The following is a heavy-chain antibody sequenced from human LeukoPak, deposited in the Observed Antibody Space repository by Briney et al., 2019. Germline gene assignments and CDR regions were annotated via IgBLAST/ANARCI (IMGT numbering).Heavy chain of an antibody. CDR1: GDSMSGYS. CDR2: IYSSGFT. V-gene: IGHV4-4*07. Sequence: PSETLSLTCTISGDSMSGYSWSWLRQPAGKELEWIGRIYSSGFTEYNLSLDGRVTMSIETSKNQFSLMLDSVTAADTATYYCARVHIVTGTYFDSWGQRALVTVSS. CDR3: ARVHIVTGTYFDS. J-gene: IGHJ4*02. D-gene: IGHD3-10*01.